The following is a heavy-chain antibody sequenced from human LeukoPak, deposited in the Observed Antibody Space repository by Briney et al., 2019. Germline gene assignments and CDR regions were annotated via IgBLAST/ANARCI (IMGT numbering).Heavy chain of an antibody. V-gene: IGHV4-4*08. Sequence: SETLSLTCTVSGGSITVYHWSWIRQPPGKGLEWIGYIYSNEATQYRPSLKSRVTISADTSKNQISLKLTSVSAADTARYYCARRNDFDIWGQGTMVTVSS. CDR2: IYSNEAT. CDR3: ARRNDFDI. CDR1: GGSITVYH. J-gene: IGHJ3*02.